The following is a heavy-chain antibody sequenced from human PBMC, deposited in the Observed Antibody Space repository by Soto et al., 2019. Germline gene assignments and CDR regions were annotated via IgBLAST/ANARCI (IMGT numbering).Heavy chain of an antibody. CDR1: GFTFSSYT. J-gene: IGHJ4*02. V-gene: IGHV3-21*01. CDR2: ISSSSSYI. CDR3: AGILIIVTTRGSYFAY. D-gene: IGHD1-20*01. Sequence: EVQLVESGGGLVKPGGSLRLSCAASGFTFSSYTMNWVRQAPGKGLEWVSSISSSSSYIYYADSVKGRFTISRDNAKNSLYLQMNGRRAEDMAVYYCAGILIIVTTRGSYFAYWGQGTLVTVSS.